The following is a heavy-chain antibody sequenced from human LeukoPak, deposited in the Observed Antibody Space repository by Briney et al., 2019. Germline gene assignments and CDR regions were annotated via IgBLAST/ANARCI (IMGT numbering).Heavy chain of an antibody. CDR3: ARGERGIAVAFDY. CDR2: IIPILGIA. V-gene: IGHV1-69*04. D-gene: IGHD6-19*01. J-gene: IGHJ4*02. CDR1: GGTFSSYA. Sequence: ASVKVSCKASGGTFSSYAISWVRQAPGQGLEWMGRIIPILGIANYAQRSQGRVTITADKSTSTAYMELSSLRSDDTAVYYCARGERGIAVAFDYWGQGTLVTVSS.